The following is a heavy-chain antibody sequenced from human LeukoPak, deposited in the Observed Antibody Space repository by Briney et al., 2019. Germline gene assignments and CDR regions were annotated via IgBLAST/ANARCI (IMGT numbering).Heavy chain of an antibody. Sequence: ASVKVSCKASGYTFTDYYMHWVRQAPGQGLEWMGWINPNSGGSNYAQKFHGRVTMTRDTSISTAYMELSRLRSDDTAVYYCARSYYFDSSAYYLFDYWGQGTLVTVSS. V-gene: IGHV1-2*02. J-gene: IGHJ4*02. CDR2: INPNSGGS. CDR3: ARSYYFDSSAYYLFDY. D-gene: IGHD3-22*01. CDR1: GYTFTDYY.